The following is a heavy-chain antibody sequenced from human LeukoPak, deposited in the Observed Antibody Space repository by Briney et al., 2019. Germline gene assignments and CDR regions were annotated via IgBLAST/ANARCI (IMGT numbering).Heavy chain of an antibody. CDR2: ISYSGNA. CDR1: GGSLISNNYY. D-gene: IGHD2-2*01. J-gene: IGHJ4*02. V-gene: IGHV4-39*02. CDR3: ARRCTATSCDRGASDS. Sequence: SETLSLTCTVAGGSLISNNYYWGWVRQPPGKGLEWIGSISYSGNAYYNASLKSRVTLSVDTSINHFSLRLSSVTAADTAVYYCARRCTATSCDRGASDSSGQGTLVTVSS.